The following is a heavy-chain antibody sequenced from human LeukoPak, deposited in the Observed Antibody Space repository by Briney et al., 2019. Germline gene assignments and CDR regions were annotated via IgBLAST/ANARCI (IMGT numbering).Heavy chain of an antibody. CDR1: GFTFSSYA. J-gene: IGHJ4*02. V-gene: IGHV3-30-3*01. CDR2: ISYDGSNK. D-gene: IGHD4-17*01. Sequence: GGSLRLSCAASGFTFSSYAMHWVRQAPGKGLEWVAVISYDGSNKYYADSVKGRFTISRDNSKNTLYLQMNSLRAEDTAVYYCATYGDYFDYWGQGTLVTVSS. CDR3: ATYGDYFDY.